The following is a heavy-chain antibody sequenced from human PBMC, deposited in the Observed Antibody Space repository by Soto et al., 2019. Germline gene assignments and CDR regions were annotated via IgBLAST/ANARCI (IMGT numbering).Heavy chain of an antibody. V-gene: IGHV3-23*01. J-gene: IGHJ4*01. CDR3: AKGRGGWVSLTTSVGF. CDR1: GFTLNNYA. Sequence: EVQLLESGGGLVQPGGSLRLTCAASGFTLNNYAMTWVHQAPGKRLEWVSANSDGGDTTSYADSVKGRFTVSRHGSKNTLYLQMCSLRAVATALYYCAKGRGGWVSLTTSVGFWG. CDR2: NSDGGDTT. D-gene: IGHD3-16*01.